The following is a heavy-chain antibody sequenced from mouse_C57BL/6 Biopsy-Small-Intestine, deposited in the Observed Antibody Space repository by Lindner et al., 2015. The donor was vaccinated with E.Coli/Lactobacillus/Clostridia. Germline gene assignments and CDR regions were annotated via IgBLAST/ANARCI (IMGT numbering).Heavy chain of an antibody. J-gene: IGHJ3*01. Sequence: VQLQESGGGLVKPGGSLKLSCAASGFTFSDYGMHWVRQAPEKGLEWVAYINSGSSTIYYADTVKGRFTISRDNAKNTLFLQMTSLRSEDTAMYYCARPHYYSFAYWGQGTLVTVSA. D-gene: IGHD1-2*01. CDR1: GFTFSDYG. CDR2: INSGSSTI. V-gene: IGHV5-17*01. CDR3: ARPHYYSFAY.